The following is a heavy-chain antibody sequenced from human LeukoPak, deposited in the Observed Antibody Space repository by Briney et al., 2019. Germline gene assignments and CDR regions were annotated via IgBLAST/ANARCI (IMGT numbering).Heavy chain of an antibody. CDR3: ARSAYGDYEGHDALDI. Sequence: GTSLRLSCAASGATLRNYGMHWVRQAPGKGLEWLAIIWNDGSNKYCSDSVESRFTISRNDSKNTLYLQMNSLRAEDTAVYHCARSAYGDYEGHDALDIWGQGTMVTVSS. J-gene: IGHJ3*02. CDR1: GATLRNYG. CDR2: IWNDGSNK. V-gene: IGHV3-33*01. D-gene: IGHD4-17*01.